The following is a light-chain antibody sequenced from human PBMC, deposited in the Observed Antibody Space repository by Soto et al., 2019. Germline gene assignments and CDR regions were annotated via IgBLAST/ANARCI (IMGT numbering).Light chain of an antibody. Sequence: DIQITQSPFTLSASVGDKVNITCRASQSISRWVAWYQQKPGKAPKLLIHQASTLESGVPSRFSGSGSGTEFTLTISSLQPDDFATYYCQHYNTYSTFGQGTKVDIK. CDR2: QAS. CDR1: QSISRW. V-gene: IGKV1-5*03. J-gene: IGKJ1*01. CDR3: QHYNTYST.